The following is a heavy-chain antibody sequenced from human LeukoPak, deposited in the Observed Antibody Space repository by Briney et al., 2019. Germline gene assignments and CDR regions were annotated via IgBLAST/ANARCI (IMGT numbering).Heavy chain of an antibody. CDR3: ARDGGSGYPFDY. CDR1: GYTFTDYF. CDR2: INPNSGGT. Sequence: EASVTVSCTASGYTFTDYFMHWVRQAPGQGLEWMGRINPNSGGTNYAQKFQGRVTMTRDTSISTAYMELSGLRSDDTAVYYCARDGGSGYPFDYWGQGTLVTVSS. D-gene: IGHD3-22*01. J-gene: IGHJ4*02. V-gene: IGHV1-2*06.